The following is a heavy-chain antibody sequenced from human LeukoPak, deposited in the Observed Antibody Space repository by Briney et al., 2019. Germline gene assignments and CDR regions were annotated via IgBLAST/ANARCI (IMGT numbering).Heavy chain of an antibody. CDR3: AGVFVGPSVWYYYGSGSPGWFDP. CDR2: ISAYNGNT. D-gene: IGHD3-10*01. J-gene: IGHJ5*02. CDR1: GYTFTSYG. V-gene: IGHV1-18*01. Sequence: GASVKVSCKASGYTFTSYGISWVRQAPGQGPEWMGWISAYNGNTNYAQKLQGGVTMTTDTSTSTAYMELRSLRSDDTAVYYCAGVFVGPSVWYYYGSGSPGWFDPWGQGTLVTVSS.